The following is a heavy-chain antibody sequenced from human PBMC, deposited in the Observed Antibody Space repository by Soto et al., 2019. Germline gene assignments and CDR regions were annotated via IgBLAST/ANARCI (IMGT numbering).Heavy chain of an antibody. CDR1: GYTFTSYY. CDR3: ARDLAAQLVSYYYYYGMDV. J-gene: IGHJ6*02. Sequence: ASVKVSCKASGYTFTSYYMHWVRQAPGQGLEWMGIINPSGGSTSYAQKFQGRVTMTRDTSTSTVYMELSSLRSEDTAVYYCARDLAAQLVSYYYYYGMDVWGQGTTVTV. D-gene: IGHD6-6*01. CDR2: INPSGGST. V-gene: IGHV1-46*01.